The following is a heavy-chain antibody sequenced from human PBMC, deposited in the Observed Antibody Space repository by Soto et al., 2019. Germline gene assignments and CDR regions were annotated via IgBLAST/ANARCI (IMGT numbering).Heavy chain of an antibody. D-gene: IGHD2-8*02. CDR3: AREGTEGTGIKYYYYYGMDV. Sequence: RASVKVSCKASGGTFSSYAISWVRQAPGQGLEWMGGIIPIFGTANYAQKFQGRVTITADESTSTAYMELSSLRSEDTAVYYCAREGTEGTGIKYYYYYGMDVWGQGTTVTVSS. V-gene: IGHV1-69*13. CDR1: GGTFSSYA. J-gene: IGHJ6*02. CDR2: IIPIFGTA.